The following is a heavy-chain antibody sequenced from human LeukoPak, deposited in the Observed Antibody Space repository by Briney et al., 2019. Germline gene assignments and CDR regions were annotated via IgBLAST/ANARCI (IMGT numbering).Heavy chain of an antibody. CDR1: GYRFTSYW. D-gene: IGHD3-22*01. J-gene: IGHJ4*02. CDR3: ARSTDSSGYYYVY. Sequence: GAALQTSCKGSGYRFTSYWIGWGRPLPGKGVEWVGIIYPGDSDTRYSPSFQGQVTISADTSISTAYLQWSSLKASDTAMYYCARSTDSSGYYYVYWGQGTLVTVSS. V-gene: IGHV5-51*01. CDR2: IYPGDSDT.